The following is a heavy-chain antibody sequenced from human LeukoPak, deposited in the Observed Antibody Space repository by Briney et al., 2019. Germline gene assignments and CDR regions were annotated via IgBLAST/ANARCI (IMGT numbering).Heavy chain of an antibody. J-gene: IGHJ4*02. CDR3: ARVSGLLWFGGPSDY. D-gene: IGHD3-10*01. Sequence: ASVKVSCKSSGYTFTSFDINWVRQATGQGLEWMGWMNPNSGNTGYAQKFQGRVTMTRNTSISTAYMELSSLRSEDTAVYYCARVSGLLWFGGPSDYWGQGTLVTVSS. CDR2: MNPNSGNT. CDR1: GYTFTSFD. V-gene: IGHV1-8*01.